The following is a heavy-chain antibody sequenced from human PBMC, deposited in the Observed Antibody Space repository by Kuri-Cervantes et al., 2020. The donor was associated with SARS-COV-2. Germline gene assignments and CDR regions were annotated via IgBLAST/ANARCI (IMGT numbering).Heavy chain of an antibody. D-gene: IGHD6-19*01. V-gene: IGHV4-4*07. CDR2: IYTSGST. J-gene: IGHJ3*02. CDR3: ARERYSSGSAFDI. Sequence: GSLRLSCTVPGGSISSYYWSWIRQPAGKGLEWIGRIYTSGSTNYNPSLKSRVTMSVDTSKNQFSLKLSSVTAADTAVYYCARERYSSGSAFDIWGQGTMVTVSS. CDR1: GGSISSYY.